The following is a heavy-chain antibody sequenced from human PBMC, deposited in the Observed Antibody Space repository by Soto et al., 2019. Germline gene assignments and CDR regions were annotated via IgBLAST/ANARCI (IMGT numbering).Heavy chain of an antibody. V-gene: IGHV4-34*01. J-gene: IGHJ6*02. CDR3: ARARVGDYVTTGGMDV. D-gene: IGHD4-17*01. Sequence: QLQLQQWGAGLLKPSETLSLNCAVSGGSFSGYYWSWIRQPPGKGLEWIGEINHSGSTNYNPSLKSRVTISVDTSKNQFSLHLSSVTAADTAVYYCARARVGDYVTTGGMDVWGQGTTVTVSS. CDR1: GGSFSGYY. CDR2: INHSGST.